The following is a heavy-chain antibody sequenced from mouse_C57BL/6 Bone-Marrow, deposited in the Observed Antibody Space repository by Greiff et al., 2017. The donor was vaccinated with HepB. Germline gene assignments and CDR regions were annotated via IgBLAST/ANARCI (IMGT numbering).Heavy chain of an antibody. D-gene: IGHD1-1*01. Sequence: EVQGVESGGDLVKPGGSLKLSCAASGFTFSSYGMSWVRQTPDKRLEWVATISSGGSYTYYPDSVKGRFTISRDNAKNTLYLQMSSLKSEDTAMYYCARHLYYYGSSQFAYWGQGTLVTVSA. CDR3: ARHLYYYGSSQFAY. J-gene: IGHJ3*01. V-gene: IGHV5-6*01. CDR2: ISSGGSYT. CDR1: GFTFSSYG.